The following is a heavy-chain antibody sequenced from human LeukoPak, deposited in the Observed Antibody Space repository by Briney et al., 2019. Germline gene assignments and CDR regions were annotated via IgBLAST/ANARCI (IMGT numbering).Heavy chain of an antibody. CDR1: GFTFSSYA. V-gene: IGHV3-23*01. CDR3: ASGTYRLGDY. J-gene: IGHJ4*02. Sequence: PEGSLRLSCAASGFTFSSYAMSWVRQAPGKGLEWVSGISGSGVDTHYADSVKGRFRISRDNSKNTLYLQLNSLRAEDTAVYYCASGTYRLGDYWGLGTLVTVSS. D-gene: IGHD3-10*01. CDR2: ISGSGVDT.